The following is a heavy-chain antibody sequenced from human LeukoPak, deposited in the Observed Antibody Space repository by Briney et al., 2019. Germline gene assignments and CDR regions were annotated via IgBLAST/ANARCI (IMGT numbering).Heavy chain of an antibody. CDR2: IYYSGST. J-gene: IGHJ4*02. V-gene: IGHV4-59*01. D-gene: IGHD3-9*01. CDR1: GASISSYY. CDR3: ARGGPAKYYDILTRTSAYFDY. Sequence: PSETLSLTCTDSGASISSYYWSWVRQPPGKGLEWIGYIYYSGSTNYNPSLKSRVTISVDTSKNQFSLKLGSVTAADTAVYYCARGGPAKYYDILTRTSAYFDYWGQGTLVTVSS.